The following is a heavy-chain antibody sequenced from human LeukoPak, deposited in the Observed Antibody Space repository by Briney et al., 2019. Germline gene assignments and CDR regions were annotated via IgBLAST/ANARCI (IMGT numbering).Heavy chain of an antibody. Sequence: SETLSLTCTVSGGSISSSSYYWGWIRQPPGRGLEWIGSIYYSRSTYYNPSLKSRVTISVDTSKNQFSLKLSSVTAADTAVYYCARHAWFDPWGQGTLVTVSS. CDR2: IYYSRST. J-gene: IGHJ5*02. V-gene: IGHV4-39*01. CDR3: ARHAWFDP. CDR1: GGSISSSSYY.